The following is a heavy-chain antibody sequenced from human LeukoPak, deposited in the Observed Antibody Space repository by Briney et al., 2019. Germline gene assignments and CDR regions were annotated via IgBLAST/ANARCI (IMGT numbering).Heavy chain of an antibody. CDR3: ARGSHSSGWFGAPAAFDY. V-gene: IGHV4-59*01. Sequence: SGTPSPPCPVSCGSLHWYYWRWIRPPPREGLEGVGFIYFSGSTNYNPSLKSRVTISVDTSKNQFSLKLSSVTAADTAVYYCARGSHSSGWFGAPAAFDYWGQGTLVTVSS. D-gene: IGHD6-19*01. CDR1: CGSLHWYY. CDR2: IYFSGST. J-gene: IGHJ4*02.